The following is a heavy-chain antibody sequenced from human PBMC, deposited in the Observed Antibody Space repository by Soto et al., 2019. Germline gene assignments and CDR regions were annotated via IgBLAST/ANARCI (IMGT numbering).Heavy chain of an antibody. CDR3: ARYGSGWELRDWYFDL. Sequence: QGQLVQSGAEVKKPGSSVKVSCKASGGTFSSYAISWVRQAPGQGLEWMGGIIPIFGTANYAQKFQGRVTITADKSTSTAYMELSSLRSKDTAVYYCARYGSGWELRDWYFDLWGRGTLVTVSS. D-gene: IGHD1-26*01. V-gene: IGHV1-69*06. CDR1: GGTFSSYA. CDR2: IIPIFGTA. J-gene: IGHJ2*01.